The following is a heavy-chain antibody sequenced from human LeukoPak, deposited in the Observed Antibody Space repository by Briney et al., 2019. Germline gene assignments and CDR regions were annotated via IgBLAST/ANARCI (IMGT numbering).Heavy chain of an antibody. J-gene: IGHJ5*02. CDR1: GGSFSGYY. CDR2: INHSGST. D-gene: IGHD3-10*01. Sequence: SETLSLTCAVHGGSFSGYYWSWIRQPPGKGLEWIGEINHSGSTNYNPSLKSRVTISVDTSKNQFSLKLSSVTAADTAVYYCARGEGDNYYGSGSYYNWFDPWGQGTLVTVSS. V-gene: IGHV4-34*01. CDR3: ARGEGDNYYGSGSYYNWFDP.